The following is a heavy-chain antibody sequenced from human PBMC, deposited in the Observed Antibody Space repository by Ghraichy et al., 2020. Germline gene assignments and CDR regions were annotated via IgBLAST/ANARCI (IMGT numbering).Heavy chain of an antibody. D-gene: IGHD5-12*01. CDR1: GGSISSYY. Sequence: SETLSLTCTVSGGSISSYYWSWIRQPPGKGLEWIGYIYYSGSTNYNPSLKSRVTISVDTSKNQFSLKLSSVTAADTAVYYCARVSSFSGYDSKLFDYWGQGTLVTVSS. CDR2: IYYSGST. J-gene: IGHJ4*02. V-gene: IGHV4-59*01. CDR3: ARVSSFSGYDSKLFDY.